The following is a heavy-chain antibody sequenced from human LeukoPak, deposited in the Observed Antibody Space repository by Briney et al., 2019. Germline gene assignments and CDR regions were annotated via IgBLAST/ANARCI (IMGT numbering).Heavy chain of an antibody. Sequence: SCAASGFTFSSYAISWVRQAPGQGLEWMGGIIPIFGTANYAQKFQGRVTITADKSTSTAYMELSSLRSEDTAVYYCARDVTYYDFWSGYYSPTVFDYWGQGTLVTVSS. CDR1: GFTFSSYA. V-gene: IGHV1-69*06. J-gene: IGHJ4*02. D-gene: IGHD3-3*01. CDR3: ARDVTYYDFWSGYYSPTVFDY. CDR2: IIPIFGTA.